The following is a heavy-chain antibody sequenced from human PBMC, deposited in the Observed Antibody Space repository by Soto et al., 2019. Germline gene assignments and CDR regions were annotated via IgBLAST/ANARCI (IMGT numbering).Heavy chain of an antibody. CDR3: ARDRVVEVTTTSPCSSIDR. CDR1: GGSVSSSRYY. J-gene: IGHJ2*01. D-gene: IGHD4-17*01. Sequence: QEQLQESGPGLVKPSETLSLTCSVSGGSVSSSRYYWTWIRQPPGQRLEWIGYRSNTGDTNYNPSLKSRVTLSVDTSKNQFSLKVNSVTAEDTAIYYCARDRVVEVTTTSPCSSIDRWGRGTLVTVSS. CDR2: RSNTGDT. V-gene: IGHV4-61*01.